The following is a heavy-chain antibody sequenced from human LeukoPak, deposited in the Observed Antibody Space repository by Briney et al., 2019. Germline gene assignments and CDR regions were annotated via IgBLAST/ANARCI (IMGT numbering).Heavy chain of an antibody. Sequence: GGSLRLSCAASGFTFSSYGMHWVRQAPGKGLEWVAVIWYDGSNKYYADSVKGRFTISRDNYKNTLYLQMNSLRAEDTAVYYCARRPREVPAAIDYWGQGTLVTVSS. CDR2: IWYDGSNK. CDR1: GFTFSSYG. D-gene: IGHD2-2*01. V-gene: IGHV3-33*01. J-gene: IGHJ4*02. CDR3: ARRPREVPAAIDY.